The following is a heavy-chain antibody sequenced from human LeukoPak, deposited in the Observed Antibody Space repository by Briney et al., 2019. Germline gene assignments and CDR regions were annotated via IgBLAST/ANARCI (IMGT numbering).Heavy chain of an antibody. Sequence: PSETLSLTCTVSGGYLGSHYWTWIRQPPGKGLEWIGYIYDSGSTYYHPSLKSRVTISVDTSKNQFSLKLSSVTAADTAVYYCARAPQGFHYYYYMDVWGEGTTVTVSS. D-gene: IGHD3-3*01. CDR1: GGYLGSHY. V-gene: IGHV4-59*11. J-gene: IGHJ6*03. CDR3: ARAPQGFHYYYYMDV. CDR2: IYDSGST.